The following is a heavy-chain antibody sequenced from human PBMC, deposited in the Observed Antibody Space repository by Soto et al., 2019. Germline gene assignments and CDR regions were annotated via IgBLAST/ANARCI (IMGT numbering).Heavy chain of an antibody. CDR2: IYYSGST. Sequence: PSETLSLTCTVSGGSISSGDYYWSWIRQPPGKGLEWIGYIYYSGSTYYNPSLKSRVTISVDTSKNQFSLKLSSVTAADTAVYYCARDEVLGIASQNIVTCPRGQGTLVPVSS. CDR3: ARDEVLGIASQNIVTCP. J-gene: IGHJ5*02. D-gene: IGHD3-16*02. CDR1: GGSISSGDYY. V-gene: IGHV4-30-4*01.